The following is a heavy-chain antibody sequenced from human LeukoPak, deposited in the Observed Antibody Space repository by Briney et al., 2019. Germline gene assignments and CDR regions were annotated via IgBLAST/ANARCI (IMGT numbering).Heavy chain of an antibody. CDR3: AKATPDSYYYDSSGYVDY. J-gene: IGHJ4*02. CDR1: GFTFSSYA. D-gene: IGHD3-22*01. Sequence: GGSLRLSCAASGFTFSSYAMSWVRQAPGNGLEWVSAISGSGGSTYYADSVKGRFTISRDNSKNTLYLQMNSLRAEDTAVYYCAKATPDSYYYDSSGYVDYWGQGTLVTVSS. CDR2: ISGSGGST. V-gene: IGHV3-23*01.